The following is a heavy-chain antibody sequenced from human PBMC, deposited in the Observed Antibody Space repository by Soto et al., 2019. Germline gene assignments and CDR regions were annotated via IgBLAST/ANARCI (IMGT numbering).Heavy chain of an antibody. CDR3: VTLFGAAAPFDY. J-gene: IGHJ4*02. V-gene: IGHV4-30-4*01. CDR2: ISYSGST. D-gene: IGHD6-13*01. CDR1: GGSISSGGYY. Sequence: SETLSLTCTVSGGSISSGGYYRSWIRQPPGKGLEWIGYISYSGSTYYNPSLKSRLTISVDTSKNQFSLKLTSVTAADTAVYYCVTLFGAAAPFDYWGQGTLVTVSS.